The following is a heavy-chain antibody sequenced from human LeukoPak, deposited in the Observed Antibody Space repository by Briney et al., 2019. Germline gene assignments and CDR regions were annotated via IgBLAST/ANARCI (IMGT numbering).Heavy chain of an antibody. D-gene: IGHD6-13*01. CDR3: ASTIVFNSQVGAAAGMGYFDY. CDR2: IIPILGIA. V-gene: IGHV1-69*04. Sequence: SVKVSCKASGGTFSSYAISWVRQAPGQGLEWMGRIIPILGIANYAQKFQGRVTITADKSTSTAYMGLSSLRSEDTAVYYCASTIVFNSQVGAAAGMGYFDYWGQGTLVTVSS. CDR1: GGTFSSYA. J-gene: IGHJ4*02.